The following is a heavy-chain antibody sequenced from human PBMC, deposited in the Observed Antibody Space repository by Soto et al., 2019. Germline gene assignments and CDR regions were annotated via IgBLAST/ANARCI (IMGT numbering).Heavy chain of an antibody. J-gene: IGHJ6*02. CDR1: GFTFSSYA. CDR3: AKHSDYYYYGMDV. D-gene: IGHD1-26*01. Sequence: EVQLLESGGGLVQPGGSLRLSCAASGFTFSSYAMSWVRQAPGKGLEWVSAISGSGGSTYYADSVKGRFTISRDNSKNTLYLQMNSLRAEATAVYYCAKHSDYYYYGMDVWGQGTTVTVSS. V-gene: IGHV3-23*01. CDR2: ISGSGGST.